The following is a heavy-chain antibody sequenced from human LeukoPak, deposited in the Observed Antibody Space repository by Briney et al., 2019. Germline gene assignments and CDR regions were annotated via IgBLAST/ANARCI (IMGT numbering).Heavy chain of an antibody. Sequence: SETLSLTCTVSGGSISSGGYYWSWIRQHPGKGLEWIGYIYYSGSTYYNPSLKSRVTISVDTSKNQFSLKLSSVTAADTAVYYCARDRSPHCSGGSCPYFDYWGQGTLVTVSS. CDR1: GGSISSGGYY. V-gene: IGHV4-31*03. CDR2: IYYSGST. J-gene: IGHJ4*02. CDR3: ARDRSPHCSGGSCPYFDY. D-gene: IGHD2-15*01.